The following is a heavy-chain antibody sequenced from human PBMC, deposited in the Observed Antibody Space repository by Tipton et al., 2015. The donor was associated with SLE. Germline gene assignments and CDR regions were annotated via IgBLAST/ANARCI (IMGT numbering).Heavy chain of an antibody. V-gene: IGHV4-61*09. Sequence: TLSLTCTVSGGSIRSGSSYWSWIRPPAGKGLEWIGYIYTSGSTNYNPSLKSRVTISVDTSKNQFSLKLSSVTAADTAVYYCAAREKAITMVRGVIIPFDYWGQGTLVTVSS. CDR3: AAREKAITMVRGVIIPFDY. J-gene: IGHJ4*02. CDR1: GGSIRSGSSY. CDR2: IYTSGST. D-gene: IGHD3-10*01.